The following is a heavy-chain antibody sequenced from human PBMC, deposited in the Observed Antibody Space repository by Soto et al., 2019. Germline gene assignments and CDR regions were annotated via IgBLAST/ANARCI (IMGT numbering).Heavy chain of an antibody. CDR3: ARDRAGYYSHFVY. Sequence: SVKVSCKALRGTFTNYAFSWVRQAPGQGLEWMGGIMPFFGSGNYAQKFQGRINITADESTSSVYLELTSLRSEDTAVYYCARDRAGYYSHFVYWGQGTLVTVS. J-gene: IGHJ4*02. CDR2: IMPFFGSG. D-gene: IGHD3-22*01. V-gene: IGHV1-69*13. CDR1: RGTFTNYA.